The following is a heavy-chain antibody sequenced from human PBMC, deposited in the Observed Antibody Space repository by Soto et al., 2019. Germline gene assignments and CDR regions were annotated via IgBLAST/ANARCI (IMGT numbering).Heavy chain of an antibody. CDR2: IIPIFGTT. J-gene: IGHJ5*02. Sequence: QVQLVQSGAEVKKPGSSVKVSCKASGGTFSSYAISWVRQAPEQGLEWMGGIIPIFGTTNYAQKFQGRVTITADEGNGTADMEVRSLRSEDRAGYYCAREWFCPWCQGTLVTVSS. V-gene: IGHV1-69*12. D-gene: IGHD3-22*01. CDR1: GGTFSSYA. CDR3: AREWFCP.